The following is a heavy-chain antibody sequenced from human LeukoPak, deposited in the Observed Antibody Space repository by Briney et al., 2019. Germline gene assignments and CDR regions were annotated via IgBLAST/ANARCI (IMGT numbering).Heavy chain of an antibody. Sequence: GGSLRLSCAASGFTFNDYGMSWVRQAPGKGLEWVSGINWNGGSTTYADSVKGRFTISRDNAKNSLYLQMNSLRAEDTAVYYCARSPMVDIVVVVAAAPGDYWGQGTLVTVSS. D-gene: IGHD2-15*01. CDR1: GFTFNDYG. CDR2: INWNGGST. CDR3: ARSPMVDIVVVVAAAPGDY. J-gene: IGHJ4*02. V-gene: IGHV3-20*04.